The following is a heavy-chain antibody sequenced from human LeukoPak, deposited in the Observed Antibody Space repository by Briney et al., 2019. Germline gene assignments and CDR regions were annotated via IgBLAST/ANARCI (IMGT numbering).Heavy chain of an antibody. J-gene: IGHJ4*02. Sequence: RGSLRLSCAASGFTVSSNYMSWVRQAPGKGLEWVSVIYSGGSTYYADSVKGRFTISRDNSKNTLYLQMNSLRAEDTAVYYCARGYGDFPFDYWGQGTLVTVSS. CDR2: IYSGGST. CDR1: GFTVSSNY. CDR3: ARGYGDFPFDY. V-gene: IGHV3-53*01. D-gene: IGHD4-17*01.